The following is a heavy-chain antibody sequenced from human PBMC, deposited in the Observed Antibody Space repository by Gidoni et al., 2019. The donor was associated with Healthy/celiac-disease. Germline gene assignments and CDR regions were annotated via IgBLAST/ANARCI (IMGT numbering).Heavy chain of an antibody. Sequence: QLQLQESGPGLVKPSETLSLTCTVSGGSISSSSYYWGWIRQPPGKGLEWIGSIYYSGSTYYNPSLKSRVTISVDTSKNQFSLKLSSVTAADTAVYYCARPRLAVGFDYWGQGTLVTVSS. CDR2: IYYSGST. V-gene: IGHV4-39*01. CDR3: ARPRLAVGFDY. J-gene: IGHJ4*02. CDR1: GGSISSSSYY. D-gene: IGHD6-19*01.